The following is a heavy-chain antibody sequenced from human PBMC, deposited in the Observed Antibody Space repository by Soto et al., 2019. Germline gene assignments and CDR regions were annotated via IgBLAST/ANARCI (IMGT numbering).Heavy chain of an antibody. J-gene: IGHJ4*02. Sequence: QVQLVQSGAEVKKPGASVKVSCKASGYTFTSYDINWVRQATGQGLEWMGWMNPNSGNTGYAQKFQGRVTMTRNTSIRTAYMELSSLRSEDTAVYYCTGLGLGYCSGGSCRGVDYWGQGTLVTVSS. D-gene: IGHD2-15*01. V-gene: IGHV1-8*01. CDR3: TGLGLGYCSGGSCRGVDY. CDR2: MNPNSGNT. CDR1: GYTFTSYD.